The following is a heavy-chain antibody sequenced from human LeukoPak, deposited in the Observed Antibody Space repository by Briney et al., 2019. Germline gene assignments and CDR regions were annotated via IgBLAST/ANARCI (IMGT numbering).Heavy chain of an antibody. CDR1: GGSFSGYY. CDR3: ASFDYGGKGVDY. V-gene: IGHV4-34*01. J-gene: IGHJ4*02. CDR2: INHSGST. D-gene: IGHD4-23*01. Sequence: SETLSLTCAVYGGSFSGYYWSWIRQPPGKGLEGIGEINHSGSTNYNPSLKSRVTISVDTSKNQFSLKLSSVTAADTAVYYCASFDYGGKGVDYWGQGTLVTVSS.